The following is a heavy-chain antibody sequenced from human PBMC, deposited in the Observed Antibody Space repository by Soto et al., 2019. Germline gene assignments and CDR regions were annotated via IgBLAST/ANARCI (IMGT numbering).Heavy chain of an antibody. J-gene: IGHJ3*02. CDR2: ISSSGTSM. D-gene: IGHD3-16*01. CDR3: AGERGEAFDI. Sequence: QVQLVESGGGLVKPGGSLRLSCAASGFTFSDYYMTWIRQAPGKGLEWLSCISSSGTSMFYADSVKGRFTISRDNAKNSLFLQMNSLRAEDTAVYYCAGERGEAFDIWGQGTMVTVSS. V-gene: IGHV3-11*01. CDR1: GFTFSDYY.